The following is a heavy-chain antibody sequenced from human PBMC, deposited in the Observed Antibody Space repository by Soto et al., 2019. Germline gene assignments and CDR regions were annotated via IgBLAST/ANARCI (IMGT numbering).Heavy chain of an antibody. Sequence: GASVKVSCKASGYSFTAYIMHWVRQAPGQGLERMGIVHPSGGNTNYAQKFQSRVTMTWDTSTTTVYMELSSLRSDDTAVYYCARAPYSSSSFFFDYWGQGTPVTVSS. D-gene: IGHD6-6*01. CDR3: ARAPYSSSSFFFDY. V-gene: IGHV1-46*01. CDR1: GYSFTAYI. J-gene: IGHJ4*02. CDR2: VHPSGGNT.